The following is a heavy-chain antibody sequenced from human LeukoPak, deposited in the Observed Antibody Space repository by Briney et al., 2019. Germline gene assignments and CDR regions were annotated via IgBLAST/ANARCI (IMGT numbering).Heavy chain of an antibody. CDR1: GGSISSYY. Sequence: SETLSLTCTVSGGSISSYYWSWIRQPPGKGLEWIGYIYYSGSTNYNPSLKSRVTISVDKSKNQFSLKLSSVTAADTAVYYCARDSGYDLGDRWYTAYYFDYWGQGTLVTVSS. D-gene: IGHD5-12*01. J-gene: IGHJ4*02. CDR3: ARDSGYDLGDRWYTAYYFDY. CDR2: IYYSGST. V-gene: IGHV4-59*12.